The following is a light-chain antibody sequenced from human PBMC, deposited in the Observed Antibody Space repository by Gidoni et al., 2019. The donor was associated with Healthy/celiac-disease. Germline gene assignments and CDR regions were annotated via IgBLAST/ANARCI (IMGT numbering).Light chain of an antibody. J-gene: IGLJ2*01. CDR2: GNS. V-gene: IGLV1-40*01. CDR1: SSNIRAGYD. CDR3: QSYDSSLSGSNVV. Sequence: QSVLTQPPSVSGAPGPRVTISCTGSSSNIRAGYDVHWYQQLPGTAPKLLIYGNSNRPSGVPDRFSVSKSGTSASLAITGLQAEDEADYYCQSYDSSLSGSNVVFGGGTKLTVL.